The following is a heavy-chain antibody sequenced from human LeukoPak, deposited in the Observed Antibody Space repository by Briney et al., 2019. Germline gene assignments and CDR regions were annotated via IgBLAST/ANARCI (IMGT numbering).Heavy chain of an antibody. Sequence: PGESLKVSCKGSGYRFTSYTMGGGRQMPGKGRKWVLIIYIGDSDASSGPPFQGQVTISADKSISTAYLQWTSLKASDTAMYYCARVRRGGAPRGGWFDPWGQGTLVTVSS. CDR3: ARVRRGGAPRGGWFDP. V-gene: IGHV5-51*01. CDR2: IYIGDSDA. D-gene: IGHD1-26*01. CDR1: GYRFTSYT. J-gene: IGHJ5*02.